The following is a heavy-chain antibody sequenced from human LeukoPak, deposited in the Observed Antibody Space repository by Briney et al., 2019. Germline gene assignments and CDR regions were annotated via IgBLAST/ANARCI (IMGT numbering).Heavy chain of an antibody. CDR3: ANPPLRGYSSSWYNF. Sequence: GGSLRLSCAASGFTFSSYGMHWVRQAPGKGLEWVAVIRYDGSNKYYADSVKGRFTISRDNSKNTLYLQMNSLRAEDTAVYYCANPPLRGYSSSWYNFWGQGTLVTVSS. J-gene: IGHJ4*02. CDR1: GFTFSSYG. V-gene: IGHV3-30*02. D-gene: IGHD6-13*01. CDR2: IRYDGSNK.